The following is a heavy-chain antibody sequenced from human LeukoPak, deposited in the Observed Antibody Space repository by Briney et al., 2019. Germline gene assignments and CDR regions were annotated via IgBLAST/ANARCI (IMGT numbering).Heavy chain of an antibody. CDR3: ARDHGEKS. J-gene: IGHJ5*02. CDR2: IYHSGST. V-gene: IGHV4-38-2*02. Sequence: SETLSLTCTVSGYSISSGYYWGWIRQPPGKGLEWIGSIYHSGSTYYNPSLKSRVTISVDTSKNQFSLKLSSVTAADTAVYYCARDHGEKSWGQGTLVTVSS. CDR1: GYSISSGYY.